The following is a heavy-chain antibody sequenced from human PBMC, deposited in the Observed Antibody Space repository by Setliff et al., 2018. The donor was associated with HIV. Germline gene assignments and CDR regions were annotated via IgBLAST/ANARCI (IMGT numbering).Heavy chain of an antibody. J-gene: IGHJ4*01. CDR3: AGDRGVANYFDY. V-gene: IGHV4-4*02. CDR2: IYHSGST. CDR1: GGSISSNKW. Sequence: PSETLSLTCAVSGGSISSNKWWSWVRQPPGKGLEWIGEIYHSGSTKYNPSLKSRVTISVDKSKNQFSLKLISVTAADTAVYYCAGDRGVANYFDYWGHGTLVTVSS. D-gene: IGHD3-10*01.